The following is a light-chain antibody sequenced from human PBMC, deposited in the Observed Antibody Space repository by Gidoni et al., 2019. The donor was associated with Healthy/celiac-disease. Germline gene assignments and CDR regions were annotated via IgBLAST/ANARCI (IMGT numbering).Light chain of an antibody. J-gene: IGKJ4*01. Sequence: IVMTQSPATLSVSPGERATLSCRASQSVSSNLAWYQQKPGQAPSLLIYGASTRATGIPARFSGSGSGTEFTLTISSLQSEDFAVYYCQQYNNWPLTFGGGTKVEIK. V-gene: IGKV3-15*01. CDR2: GAS. CDR3: QQYNNWPLT. CDR1: QSVSSN.